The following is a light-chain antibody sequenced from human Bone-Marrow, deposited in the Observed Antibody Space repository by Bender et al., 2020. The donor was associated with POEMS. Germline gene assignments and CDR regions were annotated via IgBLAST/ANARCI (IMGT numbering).Light chain of an antibody. CDR1: SGHSTYA. Sequence: QPVLTQSPSASASLGASVKLTCTLNSGHSTYAIAWHQQQPGKGPRYLLKVNSDGSHSKGDGIPDRFSGSSSGAERYLTISSLQSEDEADYYCQTWGTGIPVFGGGTQLTVL. CDR2: VNSDGSH. V-gene: IGLV4-69*01. J-gene: IGLJ7*01. CDR3: QTWGTGIPV.